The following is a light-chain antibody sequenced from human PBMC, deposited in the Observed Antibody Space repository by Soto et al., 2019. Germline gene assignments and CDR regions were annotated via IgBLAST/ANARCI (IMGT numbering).Light chain of an antibody. CDR2: KAS. Sequence: DIQMTQSPSTLSASVGDRVTITCRASQSISTWLAWYQQKPGKAPKLLIYKASTLESGVPSRFSGSGSGTDFTLTISILQSDDFATYYCQQYNSYSYTFGQGTKLEIK. J-gene: IGKJ2*01. V-gene: IGKV1-5*03. CDR1: QSISTW. CDR3: QQYNSYSYT.